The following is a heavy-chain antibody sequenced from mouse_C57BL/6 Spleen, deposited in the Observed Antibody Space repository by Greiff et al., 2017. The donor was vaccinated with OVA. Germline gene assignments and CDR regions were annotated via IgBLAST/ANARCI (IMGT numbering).Heavy chain of an antibody. CDR1: GYSITSGYY. CDR3: ARDLDDYDGGFAY. Sequence: DVQLQESGPGLVKPSQSLSLTCSVTGYSITSGYYWNWIRQFPGNKLEWMGYISYDGSNNYNPSLKNRISITRDTSKNQFFLKLNSVTTEDTATYYCARDLDDYDGGFAYWGQGTLVTVSA. J-gene: IGHJ3*01. D-gene: IGHD2-4*01. CDR2: ISYDGSN. V-gene: IGHV3-6*01.